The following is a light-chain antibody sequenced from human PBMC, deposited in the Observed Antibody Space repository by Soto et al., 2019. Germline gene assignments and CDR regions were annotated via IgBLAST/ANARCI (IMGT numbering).Light chain of an antibody. J-gene: IGLJ1*01. CDR3: CSYAGSYTFV. CDR1: SSDVGGYNY. Sequence: QSALTQPASLSGSPGQSITISCTGTSSDVGGYNYVSWYQHHPGKAPKLMIYDVSKRPSGVPDRFSGSKSGNTASLTISGLQAEDEADYYCCSYAGSYTFVFGTGTKVTVL. CDR2: DVS. V-gene: IGLV2-11*01.